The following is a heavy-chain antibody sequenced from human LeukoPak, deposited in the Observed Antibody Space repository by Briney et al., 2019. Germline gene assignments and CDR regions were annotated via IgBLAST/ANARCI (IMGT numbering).Heavy chain of an antibody. CDR2: IYYSGST. Sequence: PSETLSLTCTVSGGSISSYYWSWIRQPPGKGLDWIGYIYYSGSTNYNPSLKSRVTMSVDTSKNQFSLKLSSVTAADTAVYYCARALGYCSGGSCYYFDYWGQGTLVTVSS. J-gene: IGHJ4*02. D-gene: IGHD2-15*01. CDR3: ARALGYCSGGSCYYFDY. V-gene: IGHV4-59*01. CDR1: GGSISSYY.